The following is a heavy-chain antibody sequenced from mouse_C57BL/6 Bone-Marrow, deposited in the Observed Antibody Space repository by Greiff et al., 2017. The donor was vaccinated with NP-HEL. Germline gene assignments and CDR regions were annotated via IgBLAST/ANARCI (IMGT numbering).Heavy chain of an antibody. J-gene: IGHJ3*01. CDR2: IDPSDSYT. CDR3: SRSGYYSACCAY. V-gene: IGHV1-69*01. Sequence: QVQLKQPGAELVMPGASVKLSCKASGYTFTSYWMHWVKQRPGQGLEWIGEIDPSDSYTNYNQKFKGKSTLTVDKSSSTAYLPLSRLTSDDSAVYYCSRSGYYSACCAYGGQGTLVTVSA. CDR1: GYTFTSYW. D-gene: IGHD2-3*01.